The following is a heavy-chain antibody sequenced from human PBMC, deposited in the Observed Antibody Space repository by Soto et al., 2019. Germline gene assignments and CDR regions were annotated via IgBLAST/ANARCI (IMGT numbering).Heavy chain of an antibody. CDR1: GFTFSSYG. CDR3: ARDKYSYGYHYYYGMDV. V-gene: IGHV3-30*03. Sequence: PGGSLRLSCAASGFTFSSYGMHLVRQAPGKGLEWVAGISYDGSNKYYADSVKGRFTISRDNSKNTLYLQMNSLRAEYTAVYYCARDKYSYGYHYYYGMDVWGQGTTVTVSS. CDR2: ISYDGSNK. J-gene: IGHJ6*02. D-gene: IGHD5-18*01.